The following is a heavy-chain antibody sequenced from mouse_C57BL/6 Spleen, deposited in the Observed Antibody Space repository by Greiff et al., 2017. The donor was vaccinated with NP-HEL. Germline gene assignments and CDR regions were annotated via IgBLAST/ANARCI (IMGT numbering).Heavy chain of an antibody. CDR2: INPYNGGT. V-gene: IGHV1-19*01. Sequence: EVQLQQSGPVLVKPGASVKMSCKASGYTFTDYYMNWVKQSHGKSLEWIGVINPYNGGTSYNQKFKGKATLTVDKSSSTAYMELNSLTSEDSAVYYCARTPGYGSSYYAMDYWGQGTSVTVSS. J-gene: IGHJ4*01. CDR3: ARTPGYGSSYYAMDY. D-gene: IGHD1-1*01. CDR1: GYTFTDYY.